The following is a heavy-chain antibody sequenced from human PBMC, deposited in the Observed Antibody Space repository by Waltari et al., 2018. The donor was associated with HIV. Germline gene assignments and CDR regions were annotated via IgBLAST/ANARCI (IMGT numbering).Heavy chain of an antibody. D-gene: IGHD6-19*01. CDR3: ARVREEQWLVPDFYYFAMDV. J-gene: IGHJ6*02. CDR1: GYTLTDYN. Sequence: QVQLMQSGAEVKKPGASVKVSCKASGYTLTDYNLHWVRQAPGQGLEWVGWINPNSGGTNYAQKFQGRITMTRETSINTAYMELSSLRSDDTSVYCCARVREEQWLVPDFYYFAMDVWGQGTTVIVSS. V-gene: IGHV1-2*02. CDR2: INPNSGGT.